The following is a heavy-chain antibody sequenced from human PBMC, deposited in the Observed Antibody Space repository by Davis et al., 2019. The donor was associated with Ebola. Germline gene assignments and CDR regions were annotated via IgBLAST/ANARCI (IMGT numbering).Heavy chain of an antibody. V-gene: IGHV4-59*12. CDR1: GGSISSYY. Sequence: SETLSLTCTVSGGSISSYYWSWIRQPPGKGLEWIGYIYYSGITYYNPSLKSRVSISVDTSKNHFSLKLSSVTAADTAVYYCAREASGPDYWGQGTLVTVSS. D-gene: IGHD5-12*01. J-gene: IGHJ4*02. CDR2: IYYSGIT. CDR3: AREASGPDY.